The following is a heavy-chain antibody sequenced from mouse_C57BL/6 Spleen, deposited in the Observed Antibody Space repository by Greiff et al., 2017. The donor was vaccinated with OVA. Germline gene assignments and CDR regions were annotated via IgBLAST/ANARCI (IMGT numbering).Heavy chain of an antibody. CDR3: AKNWDYAMDY. J-gene: IGHJ4*01. CDR1: GYAFSSSW. V-gene: IGHV1-82*01. D-gene: IGHD4-1*01. CDR2: IYPGDGDT. Sequence: QVQLQQSGPELVKPGASVKISCKASGYAFSSSWMNWVKQRPGKGLEWIGRIYPGDGDTNYNGKFKGKATLTADKSSSTAYMQLSSLTAEDSAVYCGAKNWDYAMDYWGQGTSVTVSS.